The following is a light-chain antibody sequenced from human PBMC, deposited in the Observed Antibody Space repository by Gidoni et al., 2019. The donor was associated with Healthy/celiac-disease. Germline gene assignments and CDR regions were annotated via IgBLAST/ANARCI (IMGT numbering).Light chain of an antibody. Sequence: ILMTQSPSSLSASVGDRVTITYQASQDISIYLTWYQKKPAKAPKLLIYNASNLETGVPTRCSGSGSGTDFTFNISRLQPEGSATYYCKQYDNPPITFGQGTRLEIK. CDR1: QDISIY. J-gene: IGKJ5*01. V-gene: IGKV1-33*01. CDR2: NAS. CDR3: KQYDNPPIT.